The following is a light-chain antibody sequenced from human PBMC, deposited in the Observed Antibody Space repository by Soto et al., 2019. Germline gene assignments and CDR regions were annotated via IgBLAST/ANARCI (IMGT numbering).Light chain of an antibody. CDR2: YMS. Sequence: EIVLTQSPATLSSSPGETATLSCRASQYVGTRLAWYQHKPGRAPRLLIYYMSKRATGIPARFSGSGSGTDFTLTISNLAPEDFGVYYCHQRQSWPRTFGQGTKVEIK. CDR1: QYVGTR. V-gene: IGKV3-11*01. J-gene: IGKJ1*01. CDR3: HQRQSWPRT.